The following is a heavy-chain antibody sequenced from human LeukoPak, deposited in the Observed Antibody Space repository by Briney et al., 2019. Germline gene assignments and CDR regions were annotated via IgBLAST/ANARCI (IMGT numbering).Heavy chain of an antibody. D-gene: IGHD3-10*02. CDR1: GFTFSSYA. CDR2: ISGSGGST. CDR3: AKGHSVYVSGFDL. J-gene: IGHJ4*02. V-gene: IGHV3-23*01. Sequence: GGSLRLSCAPSGFTFSSYAMSRVRQAPGTRLKWFSAISGSGGSTYYADSVKGRFTISRDKSKNSLYLQMNSLRAEDTAVYYCAKGHSVYVSGFDLWGQGTLVTVSS.